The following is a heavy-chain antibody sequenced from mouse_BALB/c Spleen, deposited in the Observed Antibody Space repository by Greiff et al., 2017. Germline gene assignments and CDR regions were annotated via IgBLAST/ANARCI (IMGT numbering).Heavy chain of an antibody. Sequence: VQLQQSGPELVKPGASVKISCKTSGYTFTEYTMHWVKQSHGKSLEWIGSINPNNGGTSYNQKFKGKATLTVDKSSSTAYMELRSLTSEDSAVYYCARSLYYDYDEAYWGQGTLVTVSA. CDR3: ARSLYYDYDEAY. CDR2: INPNNGGT. CDR1: GYTFTEYT. V-gene: IGHV1-22*01. J-gene: IGHJ3*01. D-gene: IGHD2-4*01.